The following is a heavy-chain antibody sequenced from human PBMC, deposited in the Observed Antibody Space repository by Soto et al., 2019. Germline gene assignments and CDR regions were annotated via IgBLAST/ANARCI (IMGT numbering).Heavy chain of an antibody. Sequence: LRLSCAASGFTFSSYGMHWVRQAPGKGLEWVAVIWYDGSNKYYANSVKGRFTISRDNSKNTLYLQMNSLRAEDTAVYYCARAAYGDYVRADYWGQGTLVTV. CDR2: IWYDGSNK. CDR1: GFTFSSYG. D-gene: IGHD4-17*01. CDR3: ARAAYGDYVRADY. V-gene: IGHV3-33*01. J-gene: IGHJ4*02.